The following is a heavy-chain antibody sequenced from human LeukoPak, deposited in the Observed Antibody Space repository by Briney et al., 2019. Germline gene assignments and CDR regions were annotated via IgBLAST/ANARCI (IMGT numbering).Heavy chain of an antibody. CDR3: KQKTAYDILTPIDY. J-gene: IGHJ4*02. CDR2: ISWNCGSR. Sequence: SLRLSCVSSGFTFDDYAMHWVRQSPGKGLDWVSGISWNCGSRGYADSVTGRFTISRDNAKTSLYMQMNSLRAEDMVLYFFKQKTAYDILTPIDYWGQGTLVTVSS. CDR1: GFTFDDYA. V-gene: IGHV3-9*03. D-gene: IGHD3-9*01.